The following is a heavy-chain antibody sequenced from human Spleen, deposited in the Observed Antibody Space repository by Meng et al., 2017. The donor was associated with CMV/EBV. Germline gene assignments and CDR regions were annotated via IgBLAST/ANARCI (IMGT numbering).Heavy chain of an antibody. D-gene: IGHD3-10*01. V-gene: IGHV3-53*01. J-gene: IGHJ6*02. Sequence: GESLKISCAASGFTVSSNYMSWVRQAPGKGLEWVSVIYSGGSTYYADSVKGRFTISRDNSKNTLYLQMNSLRAEDTAVYYCAREEGRDGMDVWGQGTTVTVSS. CDR2: IYSGGST. CDR3: AREEGRDGMDV. CDR1: GFTVSSNY.